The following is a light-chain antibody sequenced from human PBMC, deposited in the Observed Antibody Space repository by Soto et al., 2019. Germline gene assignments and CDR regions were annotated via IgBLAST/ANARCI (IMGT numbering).Light chain of an antibody. CDR3: QSYDSSAHVV. J-gene: IGLJ2*01. Sequence: QSVLTQPPSVSGAPGQRVTISCTGSSSNIGAGYDVHWYQQLPGTAPKLLIYGNSNRPSGVPDRFSGSKSGTSASLAITGLQAEDDDDYYCQSYDSSAHVVFGGGTKLTVL. V-gene: IGLV1-40*01. CDR1: SSNIGAGYD. CDR2: GNS.